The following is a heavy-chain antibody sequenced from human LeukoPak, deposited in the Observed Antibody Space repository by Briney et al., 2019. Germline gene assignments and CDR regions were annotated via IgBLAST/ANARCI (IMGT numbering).Heavy chain of an antibody. CDR1: GFTFSNYE. D-gene: IGHD4-23*01. J-gene: IGHJ4*02. CDR3: ARTNYGGNSGFDY. CDR2: ISSSGSTK. V-gene: IGHV3-48*03. Sequence: GGSLRLSCAASGFTFSNYEMNWVRQAPGKGLEWVSYISSSGSTKHYADSVKGRFTISRDNAKNSLYLQMNSLRAEDTAVYYCARTNYGGNSGFDYWGQGTLVTVSS.